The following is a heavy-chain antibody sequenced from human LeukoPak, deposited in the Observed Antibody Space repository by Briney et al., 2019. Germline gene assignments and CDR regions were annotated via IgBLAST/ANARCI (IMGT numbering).Heavy chain of an antibody. CDR2: ISGSGGST. J-gene: IGHJ4*02. CDR3: AKDYKGVWLAYGSGSLESDY. CDR1: RFTLNTYA. Sequence: PGGSLRLSCAASRFTLNTYAMSWVRQAPGKGLEWISSISGSGGSTYYADSVKGRFTISRDNSKNTLYLQMNSLRAEDTAVYYCAKDYKGVWLAYGSGSLESDYWGQGTLVAVSS. D-gene: IGHD3-10*01. V-gene: IGHV3-23*01.